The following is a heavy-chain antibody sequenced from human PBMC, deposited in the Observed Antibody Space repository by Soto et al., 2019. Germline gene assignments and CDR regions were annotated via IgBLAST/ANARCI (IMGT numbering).Heavy chain of an antibody. Sequence: LSLTCTVSGGSISSGDYYWSWVRQAPGKGLEWVAVTSYDGSDQYYADSVNGRLTISRDNSKNTLFLQVHSLSAEDTAVYYCARDRCSGDNCYSDFYYGLDVWGRGTSVTVSS. D-gene: IGHD2-15*01. J-gene: IGHJ6*02. CDR3: ARDRCSGDNCYSDFYYGLDV. CDR2: TSYDGSDQ. CDR1: GGSISSGD. V-gene: IGHV3-30*04.